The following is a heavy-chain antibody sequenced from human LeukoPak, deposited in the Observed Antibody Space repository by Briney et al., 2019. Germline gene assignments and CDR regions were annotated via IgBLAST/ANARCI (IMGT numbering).Heavy chain of an antibody. J-gene: IGHJ4*02. CDR2: ISYDGSNK. Sequence: QSGGSLRLSFAASGFTFSSYAMHWVRQAPGKGLEWVAVISYDGSNKYYADSVKGRFTISRDNSKNTLYLQMNSLRAEGTAVYYCARPRRGGSSGSYYEFDYWGQGTLVTVSS. D-gene: IGHD1-26*01. CDR1: GFTFSSYA. CDR3: ARPRRGGSSGSYYEFDY. V-gene: IGHV3-30-3*01.